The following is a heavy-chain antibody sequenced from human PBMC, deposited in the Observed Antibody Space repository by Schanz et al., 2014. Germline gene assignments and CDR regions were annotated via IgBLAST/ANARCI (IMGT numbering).Heavy chain of an antibody. CDR1: GFSFSSYA. CDR2: ISASGGTT. D-gene: IGHD3-9*01. V-gene: IGHV3-23*01. J-gene: IGHJ5*02. CDR3: AKAADWPVTRFDP. Sequence: EVQLLESGGGLVQPGGSLRLSCATSGFSFSSYAINWVRQAPGKGLEWVSAISASGGTTYYADSVKGRFTISRDNSKNTLYLQMSSLRADDTAVYYCAKAADWPVTRFDPWGQGTLVTVSS.